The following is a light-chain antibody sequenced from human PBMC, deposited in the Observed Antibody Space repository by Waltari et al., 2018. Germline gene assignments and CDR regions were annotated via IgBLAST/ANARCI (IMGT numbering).Light chain of an antibody. Sequence: QSVLTQPPSVSGAPGQRVTISCTGTTSNLGHGHDVHWYQQVQGTAPKLLIYGTNNRPAGFRERFLGTKSGTSASLAITGLQAEEEADYHCQSFDRGLSAWILGGGTKLTV. CDR1: TSNLGHGHD. J-gene: IGLJ2*01. CDR3: QSFDRGLSAWI. V-gene: IGLV1-40*01. CDR2: GTN.